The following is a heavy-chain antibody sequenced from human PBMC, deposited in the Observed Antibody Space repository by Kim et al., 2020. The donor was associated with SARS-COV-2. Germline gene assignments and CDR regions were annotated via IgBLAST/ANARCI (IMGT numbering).Heavy chain of an antibody. V-gene: IGHV1-69*13. CDR3: ARVGFAYYGSGSYWGGMDV. J-gene: IGHJ6*02. CDR2: IIPIFGTA. CDR1: GGTFSSYA. Sequence: SVKVSCKASGGTFSSYAISWVRQAPGQGLEWMGGIIPIFGTANYAQKFQGRVTITADESTSTAYMELSSLRSEDTAVYYCARVGFAYYGSGSYWGGMDVWGQGTTVTVSS. D-gene: IGHD3-10*01.